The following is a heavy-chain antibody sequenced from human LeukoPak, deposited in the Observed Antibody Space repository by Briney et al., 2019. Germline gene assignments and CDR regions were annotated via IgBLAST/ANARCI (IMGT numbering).Heavy chain of an antibody. Sequence: PGRSLRLSCAASGFTFSSYGMHWVRQAPGKGLEWVAVISYDGSNKYYADSVKGRFTISRDNSKNTLYLQMNSLRAEDTAVYYCAKDGNSESLFLEYGYFDYWGQGTLVTVSS. CDR2: ISYDGSNK. V-gene: IGHV3-30*18. J-gene: IGHJ4*02. CDR3: AKDGNSESLFLEYGYFDY. D-gene: IGHD1-26*01. CDR1: GFTFSSYG.